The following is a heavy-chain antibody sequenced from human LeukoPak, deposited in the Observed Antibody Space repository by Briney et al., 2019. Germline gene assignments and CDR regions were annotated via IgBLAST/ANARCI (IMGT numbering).Heavy chain of an antibody. D-gene: IGHD3-22*01. J-gene: IGHJ4*02. CDR1: GFTFSSYA. Sequence: GGSLRLSCAASGFTFSSYAMSWVRQAPGKGLEWVSGISASGGSTYYADSVKGRFTISRDNSKNTLYLQVNSLRAEDTAVYYCAKDAGYDSRPFDYWGQGTLVTVSS. V-gene: IGHV3-23*01. CDR2: ISASGGST. CDR3: AKDAGYDSRPFDY.